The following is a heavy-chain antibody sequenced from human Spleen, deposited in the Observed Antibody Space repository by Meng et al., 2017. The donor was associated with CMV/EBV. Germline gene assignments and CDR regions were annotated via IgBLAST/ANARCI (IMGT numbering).Heavy chain of an antibody. CDR1: GYTFTGQY. D-gene: IGHD2-8*01. CDR3: ARPLLGYCNNGVCFSAPFDY. Sequence: ASVKVSCKASGYTFTGQYIHWVRQAPGQGLEWMGLIKPSGGDTNYAQNFQGRVTMTRDTSISTAYMELSRLRSDDTAVYYCARPLLGYCNNGVCFSAPFDYWGQGTLVTVSS. V-gene: IGHV1-2*02. J-gene: IGHJ4*02. CDR2: IKPSGGDT.